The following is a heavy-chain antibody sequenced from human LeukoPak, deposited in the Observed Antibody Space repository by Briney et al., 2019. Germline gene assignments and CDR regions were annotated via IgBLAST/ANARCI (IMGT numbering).Heavy chain of an antibody. CDR3: ARGLQDIVVVPAASYYYYYYMDV. V-gene: IGHV3-30-3*02. CDR2: VSHDERNI. D-gene: IGHD2-2*01. J-gene: IGHJ6*03. CDR1: GFSFTTHS. Sequence: GGSLRLSCVTSGFSFTTHSMHWVRQAPGKGLEWMAVVSHDERNILYADSVRGRFTISRDNYKKTLFLEMNNLRAEDTAVYYCARGLQDIVVVPAASYYYYYYMDVWGKGTTVTVSS.